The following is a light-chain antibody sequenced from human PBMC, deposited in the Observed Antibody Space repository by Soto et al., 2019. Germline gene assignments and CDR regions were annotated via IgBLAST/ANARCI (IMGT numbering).Light chain of an antibody. J-gene: IGKJ4*02. Sequence: DIQMTQSPSTLSASVGDRVTITCRASQSVGSSMAWYQQKPGEAPKLLISKASSLQTGVPSRFNGGGSGAEFTLTISSLQPGDFATYYCQQYWGPPLTFGGGTRV. CDR1: QSVGSS. CDR3: QQYWGPPLT. CDR2: KAS. V-gene: IGKV1-5*03.